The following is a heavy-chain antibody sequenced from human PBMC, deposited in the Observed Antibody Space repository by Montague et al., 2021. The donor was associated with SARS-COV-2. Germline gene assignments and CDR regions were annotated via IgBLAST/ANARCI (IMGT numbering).Heavy chain of an antibody. CDR2: ISSSSYI. D-gene: IGHD3-10*01. Sequence: SLKLSCAASGFTFSSYSMNWVRQAPGKGLEWVSSISSSSYIYYADSVKXRFTISRDNAKNSLYLQMNSLRAEDTAVYFCARERTVVIITGYYYYGVDVGGQGTTVTVSS. J-gene: IGHJ6*02. CDR1: GFTFSSYS. CDR3: ARERTVVIITGYYYYGVDV. V-gene: IGHV3-21*01.